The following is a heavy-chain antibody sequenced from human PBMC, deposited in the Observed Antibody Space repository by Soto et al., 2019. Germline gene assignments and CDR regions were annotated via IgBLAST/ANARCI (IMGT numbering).Heavy chain of an antibody. CDR3: APPLLVPGGMAVDH. J-gene: IGHJ4*02. V-gene: IGHV2-5*02. Sequence: QITLRESGPPLVKPTQALTLTCTLSGFSLSTSGVGVGWIRQPPGQDLQWLALIYWDDAKRYSPSLKSRSPITKDTSNSQVAPPMPHTDPVGAPPSEGAPPLLVPGGMAVDHWGQGTLGTVFS. CDR2: IYWDDAK. CDR1: GFSLSTSGVG. D-gene: IGHD2-2*01.